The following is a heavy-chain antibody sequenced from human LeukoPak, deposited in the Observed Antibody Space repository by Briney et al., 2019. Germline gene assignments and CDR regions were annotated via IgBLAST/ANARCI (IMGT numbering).Heavy chain of an antibody. J-gene: IGHJ6*03. Sequence: SETLSLTCTVSGGSISSYYWSWIRQPPGKGLEWIGYIYYSGSTNYNPSLKSRVTISVDTSKNQFSLKLSSVTAADTAVYYCAKVITGGAALGYYYYMDVWGKGTTVTVSS. V-gene: IGHV4-59*01. CDR2: IYYSGST. CDR1: GGSISSYY. D-gene: IGHD6-6*01. CDR3: AKVITGGAALGYYYYMDV.